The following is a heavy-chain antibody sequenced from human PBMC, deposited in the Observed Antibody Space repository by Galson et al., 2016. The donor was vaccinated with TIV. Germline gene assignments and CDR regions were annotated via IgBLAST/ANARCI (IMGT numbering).Heavy chain of an antibody. CDR2: INPAVGLT. CDR3: SSASHLVPTVHHY. J-gene: IGHJ4*02. D-gene: IGHD5-12*01. CDR1: GVTFSSHT. Sequence: SVKVSCKASGVTFSSHTISWVRQIPGEGFEWMGRINPAVGLTKYAQRFQGRFTITAAYMELSSLRSEDTAVYYCSSASHLVPTVHHYWGQGTLVTVSS. V-gene: IGHV1-69*02.